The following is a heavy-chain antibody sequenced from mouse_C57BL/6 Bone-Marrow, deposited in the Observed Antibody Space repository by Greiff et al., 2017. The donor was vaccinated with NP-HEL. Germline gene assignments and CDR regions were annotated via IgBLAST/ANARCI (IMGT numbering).Heavy chain of an antibody. J-gene: IGHJ1*03. Sequence: QVHVKQSGPELVKPGASVKISCKASGYAFSSSWMNWVKQRPGKGLERIGRIYPGDGDTNYNGKFKGKATLTADNSSSTAYMQLSSLTSEDSAVYFGAIDGSSPWYFDVWGTGTTVTVSS. CDR2: IYPGDGDT. CDR1: GYAFSSSW. CDR3: AIDGSSPWYFDV. D-gene: IGHD1-1*01. V-gene: IGHV1-82*01.